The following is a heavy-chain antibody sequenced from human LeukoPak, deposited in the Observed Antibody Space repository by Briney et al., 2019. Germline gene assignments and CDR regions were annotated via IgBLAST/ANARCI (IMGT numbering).Heavy chain of an antibody. Sequence: AGGSLRLSCAASGFTFSSYSMNWVRQAPGNGLEWVSSISSSSSYIYYADSVKGRFTISRDNAKNSLYLQMNSLRAEDTAVYNCARGRVVTMVRGVIITVWYFDLWGRGTLVTVSS. V-gene: IGHV3-21*01. D-gene: IGHD3-10*01. CDR1: GFTFSSYS. CDR2: ISSSSSYI. J-gene: IGHJ2*01. CDR3: ARGRVVTMVRGVIITVWYFDL.